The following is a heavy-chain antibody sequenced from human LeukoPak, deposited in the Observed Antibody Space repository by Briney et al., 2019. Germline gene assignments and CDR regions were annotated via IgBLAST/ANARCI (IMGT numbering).Heavy chain of an antibody. V-gene: IGHV3-7*01. CDR1: GFTFSSYW. J-gene: IGHJ4*02. Sequence: GGSLRLSCAASGFTFSSYWMSWVRQAPGKGLEWVANIKQDGSEKYYVDSVKGRFTISRDNAKNSLYLQMNSLRAEDTAVYYCARDWSAWGSYTPSDYWGQGTLVTVSS. CDR2: IKQDGSEK. D-gene: IGHD7-27*01. CDR3: ARDWSAWGSYTPSDY.